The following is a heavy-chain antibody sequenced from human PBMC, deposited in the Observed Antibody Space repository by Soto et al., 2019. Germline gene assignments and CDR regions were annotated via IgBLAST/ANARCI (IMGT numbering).Heavy chain of an antibody. Sequence: EVQLVESGGGLVQPGGSLKLSCAASGFTLSDSTMHWVRQASGKGLEWVGRIRSKANSYATAYAASVKGRFTISRDDSKNTAYLQMNSLKTEDTAVYYCTRHHAILVDTAIISWGQGTLVTVSS. J-gene: IGHJ4*02. CDR2: IRSKANSYAT. CDR3: TRHHAILVDTAIIS. CDR1: GFTLSDST. V-gene: IGHV3-73*02. D-gene: IGHD5-18*01.